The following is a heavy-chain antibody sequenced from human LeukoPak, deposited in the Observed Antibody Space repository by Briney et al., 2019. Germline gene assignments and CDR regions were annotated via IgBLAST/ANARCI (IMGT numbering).Heavy chain of an antibody. CDR2: INPNSGGT. CDR3: ARDYPYCSSTSCPAYYYYYMDV. D-gene: IGHD2-2*01. CDR1: GYNFSTYY. V-gene: IGHV1-2*02. J-gene: IGHJ6*03. Sequence: GASVKVSCKASGYNFSTYYITWVRQAPGQGLEWMGWINPNSGGTNYAQKFQGRVTMTRDTSISTAYMELSRLRSDDTAVYYCARDYPYCSSTSCPAYYYYYMDVWGKGTTVTVSS.